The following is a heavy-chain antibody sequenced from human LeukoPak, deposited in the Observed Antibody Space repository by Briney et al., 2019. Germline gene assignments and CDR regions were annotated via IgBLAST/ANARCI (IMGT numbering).Heavy chain of an antibody. CDR2: IHYSGNT. J-gene: IGHJ5*02. CDR1: GGSITTTY. V-gene: IGHV4-59*08. Sequence: SSETLSLTCTVSGGSITTTYSGWIRQPPGKGLELIGYIHYSGNTDYNPSLQSRVTISVDTSKNQFSLKLSSVTAADTAVYYCARGGGWSNWFDPWGQGTLVTVSS. CDR3: ARGGGWSNWFDP. D-gene: IGHD6-19*01.